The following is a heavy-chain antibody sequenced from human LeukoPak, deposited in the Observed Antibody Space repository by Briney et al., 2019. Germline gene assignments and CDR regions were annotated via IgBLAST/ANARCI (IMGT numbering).Heavy chain of an antibody. CDR2: IKDDGSEE. V-gene: IGHV3-7*01. CDR3: ARVGVDSGSYKGADY. CDR1: GFNFNNYW. Sequence: GGSLRLSCAASGFNFNNYWMSWLRQAPGKGLEWVANIKDDGSEEYYVDSVKGRFTIVRDNAYNSLYLQMNSLRSEDTAVYYCARVGVDSGSYKGADYWGQGTLVSVSS. J-gene: IGHJ4*02. D-gene: IGHD1-26*01.